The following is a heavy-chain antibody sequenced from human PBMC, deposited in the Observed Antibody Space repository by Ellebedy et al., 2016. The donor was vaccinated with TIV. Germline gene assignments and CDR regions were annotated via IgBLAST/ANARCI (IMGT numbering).Heavy chain of an antibody. CDR2: SNPNSGGT. CDR1: GYTFTDYY. V-gene: IGHV1-2*04. D-gene: IGHD1-26*01. CDR3: ARDAGSYSDFDY. J-gene: IGHJ4*02. Sequence: AASVKVSCKASGYTFTDYYMHWPRQAPGQGLEWMGWSNPNSGGTNYAQKFQGWVTMTRDTSISTAYMELRRLRSDDTAVYYCARDAGSYSDFDYWGQGTLVTVSS.